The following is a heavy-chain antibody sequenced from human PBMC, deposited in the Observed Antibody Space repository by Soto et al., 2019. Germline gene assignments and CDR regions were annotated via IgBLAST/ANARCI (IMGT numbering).Heavy chain of an antibody. Sequence: QVQLVQSGAEVKKPGSSVKVSCKASGGTFSSYAISWVRQAPGQGLEWMGGIIPIFGTANYAQKFQGRVTITADESTSTAYMELSSLRSEDTAVYYCARARGSTKDYDILTGYYRGGFDYWGQGTLVTVSS. V-gene: IGHV1-69*01. CDR2: IIPIFGTA. J-gene: IGHJ4*02. D-gene: IGHD3-9*01. CDR1: GGTFSSYA. CDR3: ARARGSTKDYDILTGYYRGGFDY.